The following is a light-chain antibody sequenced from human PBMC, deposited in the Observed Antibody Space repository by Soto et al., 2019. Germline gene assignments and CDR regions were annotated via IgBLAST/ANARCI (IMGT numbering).Light chain of an antibody. Sequence: DIQMTQSPSSLSASVGDRVTISCRASQTISTYLHWYQHKPGRAPRLLISDVSTLQSGVPGRFRGSGSETWFTLTIPYLQPEDLATYYCQQGDRIHALTFGGGTKVELK. V-gene: IGKV1-39*01. CDR1: QTISTY. J-gene: IGKJ4*01. CDR3: QQGDRIHALT. CDR2: DVS.